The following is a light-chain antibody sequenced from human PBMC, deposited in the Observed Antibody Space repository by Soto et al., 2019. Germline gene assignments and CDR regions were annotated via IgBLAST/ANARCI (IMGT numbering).Light chain of an antibody. J-gene: IGKJ5*01. Sequence: PVKRAPLSCRASERVDFHLAWYQQKPGQAPRLLIYDASVRATGIPDRISGSGSGTDFTLTISRLEPEDFAVYYCQQYGSSPFKFGPGARLEIK. CDR2: DAS. CDR1: ERVDFH. CDR3: QQYGSSPFK. V-gene: IGKV3-20*01.